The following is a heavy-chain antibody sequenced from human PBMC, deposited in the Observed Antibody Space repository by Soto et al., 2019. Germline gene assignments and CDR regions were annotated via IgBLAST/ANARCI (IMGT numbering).Heavy chain of an antibody. J-gene: IGHJ4*02. CDR3: ARGSSRELEY. D-gene: IGHD1-1*01. V-gene: IGHV3-33*01. CDR1: GFTFSNFG. Sequence: LRLSCAASGFTFSNFGMHWVRQAPGKGLEWVAIIWYDGSNTYYAESVKGRFTISRDNSKNTLYLQLNSLRVEDTAVYYCARGSSRELEYWGQGTLVTVSS. CDR2: IWYDGSNT.